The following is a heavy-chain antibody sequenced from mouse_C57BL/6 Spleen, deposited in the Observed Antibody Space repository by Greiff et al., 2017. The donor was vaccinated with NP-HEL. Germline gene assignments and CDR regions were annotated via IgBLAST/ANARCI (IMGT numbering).Heavy chain of an antibody. V-gene: IGHV1-53*01. CDR3: AREVRYWYFDV. CDR1: GYTFTSYW. Sequence: QVQLKQPGTELVKPGASVKLSCKASGYTFTSYWMHWVKQRPGQGLEWIGNINPSNGGTNYNEKFKSKATLTVDKSSSTAYMQLSSLTYEDSAVYYCAREVRYWYFDVWGTGTTVTVSS. CDR2: INPSNGGT. J-gene: IGHJ1*03.